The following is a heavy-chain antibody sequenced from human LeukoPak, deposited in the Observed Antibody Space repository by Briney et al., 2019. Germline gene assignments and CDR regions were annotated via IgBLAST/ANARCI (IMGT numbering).Heavy chain of an antibody. CDR1: GGSISGYY. J-gene: IGHJ4*02. Sequence: NPSETLSLTCTVSGGSISGYYWSWIRQSPGKRLEWIAYIPFTGNTNYNPSLKSRVTISLDTSKTHFSLTLSSLTAADTAVYYCARSPPGWYYDNSGQYYFDTWGQGALVTVSS. CDR3: ARSPPGWYYDNSGQYYFDT. CDR2: IPFTGNT. D-gene: IGHD3-22*01. V-gene: IGHV4-59*08.